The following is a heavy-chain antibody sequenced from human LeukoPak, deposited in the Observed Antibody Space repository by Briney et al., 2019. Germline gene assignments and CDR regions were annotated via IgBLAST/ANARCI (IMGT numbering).Heavy chain of an antibody. D-gene: IGHD4-17*01. CDR2: IYTSGST. CDR1: GGSISSYY. V-gene: IGHV4-4*07. Sequence: PSETLSLTCTVPGGSISSYYWSWIRQPAGKGLEWIGRIYTSGSTNYNPSLKSRVTMSVDTSKNQFSLKLSSVTAADTAVYYCARRISVNTSYFYYIDVWGKGTTVTVSS. J-gene: IGHJ6*03. CDR3: ARRISVNTSYFYYIDV.